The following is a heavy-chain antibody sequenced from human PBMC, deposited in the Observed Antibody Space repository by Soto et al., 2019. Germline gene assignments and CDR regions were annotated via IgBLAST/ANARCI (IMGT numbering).Heavy chain of an antibody. V-gene: IGHV4-34*01. CDR1: GGSFSGYY. CDR2: INHSGST. J-gene: IGHJ4*02. CDR3: ARVGIAVAGTGFDY. D-gene: IGHD6-19*01. Sequence: KTSETLSLTCAVYGGSFSGYYWSWIRQPPGKGLEWIGEINHSGSTNYNPSLKSRVTISVDTSKNQFSLKLSSVTAADTAVYYCARVGIAVAGTGFDYWGQGTLVTVSS.